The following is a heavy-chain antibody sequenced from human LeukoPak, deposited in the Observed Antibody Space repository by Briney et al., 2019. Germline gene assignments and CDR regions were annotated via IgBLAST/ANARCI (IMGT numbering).Heavy chain of an antibody. J-gene: IGHJ3*01. CDR3: ARLKALAGHRGAFDG. Sequence: SETLSLTCTLSGDSMNYHFSYWDWPRQPPGRGREWIGTVYYSGPTYCRPYLKSRVTISIDTSKNQFSLHLSSVSAADTAVYYCARLKALAGHRGAFDGWGQGGLVSVCS. V-gene: IGHV4-39*01. D-gene: IGHD6-19*01. CDR2: VYYSGPT. CDR1: GDSMNYHFSY.